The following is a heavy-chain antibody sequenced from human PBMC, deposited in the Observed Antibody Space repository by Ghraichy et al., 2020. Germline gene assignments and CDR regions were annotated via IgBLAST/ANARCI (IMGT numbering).Heavy chain of an antibody. J-gene: IGHJ4*02. D-gene: IGHD5-18*01. V-gene: IGHV3-7*01. CDR3: ARGEAVQVWFGY. CDR1: GFTFSNYW. Sequence: LSLTCAASGFTFSNYWMSWVRQAPGKGLEWVANIKQDGSEKYYVDSVKGRFTISRDNAKNSLYLQMNSLRAEDTAVYYCARGEAVQVWFGYWGQGTLVTVSS. CDR2: IKQDGSEK.